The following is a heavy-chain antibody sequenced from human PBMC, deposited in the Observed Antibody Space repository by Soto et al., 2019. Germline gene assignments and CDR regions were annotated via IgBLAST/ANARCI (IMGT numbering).Heavy chain of an antibody. J-gene: IGHJ4*02. V-gene: IGHV3-30-3*01. CDR3: ARDEYFDPSGPPYDY. CDR1: GFTFSSYA. D-gene: IGHD3-9*01. Sequence: GGSLRLSCAASGFTFSSYAMHWVRQAPGKGLEWVAVISYDGSNKYYADSVKGRFTISRDNSENTLFLQMNSLRAEDTAVYYCARDEYFDPSGPPYDYWGQGSLVTVSS. CDR2: ISYDGSNK.